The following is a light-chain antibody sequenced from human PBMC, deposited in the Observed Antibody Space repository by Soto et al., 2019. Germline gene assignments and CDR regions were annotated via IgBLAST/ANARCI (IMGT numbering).Light chain of an antibody. CDR2: DAS. Sequence: DIQMTQSPSTLSASVGDRVTITCRASQSISSWLAWYQQKPGKAPKLLIYDASSLESGVPSRFSGSGSGTEFNLTISSLQPDDFATHYCQQYNSYSTWTFGQGTKVEIK. J-gene: IGKJ1*01. CDR3: QQYNSYSTWT. CDR1: QSISSW. V-gene: IGKV1-5*01.